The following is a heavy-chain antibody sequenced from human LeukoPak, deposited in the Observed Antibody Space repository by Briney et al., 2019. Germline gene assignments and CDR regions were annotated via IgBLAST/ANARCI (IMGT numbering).Heavy chain of an antibody. V-gene: IGHV4-34*01. CDR3: ARGDGGSSTVPIYWFDS. D-gene: IGHD4-17*01. CDR2: INHSGST. CDR1: GGSFSAYY. Sequence: SETLSLTCAVYGGSFSAYYWSWIRQPPGKGLEWIGEINHSGSTNYNPSLKSRVTISIDTPKNQFSLKLSSVTAADTAVYYCARGDGGSSTVPIYWFDSWGQGTLVTVSS. J-gene: IGHJ5*01.